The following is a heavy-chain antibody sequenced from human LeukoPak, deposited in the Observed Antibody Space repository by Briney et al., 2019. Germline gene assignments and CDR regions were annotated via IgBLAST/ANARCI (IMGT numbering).Heavy chain of an antibody. CDR1: GFTFSTYW. CDR2: TNSDGSST. V-gene: IGHV3-74*01. J-gene: IGHJ4*02. CDR3: VRDLFHHSSDYYAFVS. Sequence: GGSLTLSCAASGFTFSTYWMHWVRQAPGKGLVWVSGTNSDGSSTVYADSVKGRFTISRDNAKNTLYLQMNRLRAEDTAVYFCVRDLFHHSSDYYAFVSWGQGALVTVSS. D-gene: IGHD3-22*01.